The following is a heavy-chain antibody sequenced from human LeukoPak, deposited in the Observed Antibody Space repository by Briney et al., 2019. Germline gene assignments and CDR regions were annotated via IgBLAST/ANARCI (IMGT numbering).Heavy chain of an antibody. Sequence: ASVNVSCKASGYTFTSYDINWVRQATGQGLEWMGWMNPNSGNTGYAQKFQGRVTMTRNTTISTAYMELSSLRSEDTAVYYCAMGLDQIWWINYYYYGMDVWGQGTTVTVSS. CDR1: GYTFTSYD. D-gene: IGHD5-12*01. CDR3: AMGLDQIWWINYYYYGMDV. J-gene: IGHJ6*02. CDR2: MNPNSGNT. V-gene: IGHV1-8*01.